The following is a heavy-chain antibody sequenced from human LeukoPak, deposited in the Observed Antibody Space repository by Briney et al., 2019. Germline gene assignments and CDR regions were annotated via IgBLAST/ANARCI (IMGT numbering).Heavy chain of an antibody. J-gene: IGHJ3*02. Sequence: NASETLSLTCTVSGGSISSYYWSWIRQPPGKGLEWIGYIYYSGSTNYNPSLKSRVTISVDTSKNQFSLKLSSVTAADTAVYYCASTPSPSAVFGVVIDAFDIWGQGTMVTVSS. CDR1: GGSISSYY. D-gene: IGHD3-3*01. CDR3: ASTPSPSAVFGVVIDAFDI. V-gene: IGHV4-59*01. CDR2: IYYSGST.